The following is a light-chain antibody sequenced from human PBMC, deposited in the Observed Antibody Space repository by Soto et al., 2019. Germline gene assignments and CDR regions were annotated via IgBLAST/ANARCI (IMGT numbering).Light chain of an antibody. CDR3: QQSGT. J-gene: IGKJ4*01. Sequence: EIVLTQSPGTLSLSPGERATLSCRASQSVSSSYLAWYQQKPGXXPRLLIYGASRRATGIPDRFSGSGSGTDFTLTISGLEHEDFAVYYCQQSGTFGGGTKVDNK. V-gene: IGKV3-20*01. CDR1: QSVSSSY. CDR2: GAS.